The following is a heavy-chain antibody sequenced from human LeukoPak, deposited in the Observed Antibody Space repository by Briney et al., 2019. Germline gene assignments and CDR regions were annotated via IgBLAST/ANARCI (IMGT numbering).Heavy chain of an antibody. CDR2: ISWNSGSI. J-gene: IGHJ4*02. Sequence: GRSLRLSCAASGFTFDDYAMHWVRQAPGKGLEWVSGISWNSGSIGYADSVKGRFTISRDNAKNSLYLQMNSLRAEDTALYYCAKEQYGGYCLDYWGQGTLVTVSS. D-gene: IGHD4-17*01. CDR3: AKEQYGGYCLDY. CDR1: GFTFDDYA. V-gene: IGHV3-9*01.